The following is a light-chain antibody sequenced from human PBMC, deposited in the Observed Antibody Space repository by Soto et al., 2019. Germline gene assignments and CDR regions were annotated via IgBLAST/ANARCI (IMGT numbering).Light chain of an antibody. Sequence: QSAVTQPASVSGSPGQSITISCTGTSSDVGGYNYVSWYQQHAGFAPKLIIYEVSNRPSGVSNRFSGSKSGDTVSLTISGLQAKDEADYYCSSYTSTNTLAVFGTGTQLTVL. CDR1: SSDVGGYNY. J-gene: IGLJ1*01. V-gene: IGLV2-14*01. CDR2: EVS. CDR3: SSYTSTNTLAV.